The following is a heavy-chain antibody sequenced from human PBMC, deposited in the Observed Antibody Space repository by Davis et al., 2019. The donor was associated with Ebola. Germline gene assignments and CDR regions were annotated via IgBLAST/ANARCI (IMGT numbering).Heavy chain of an antibody. D-gene: IGHD2-15*01. CDR2: ISGSAGTT. CDR3: ARDQTGGRWWRGGDV. J-gene: IGHJ6*02. CDR1: GFTFSSYA. Sequence: PGGSLRLSCAASGFTFSSYAMTWVRQAPGKGLEWVSSISGSAGTTYYADSVKGRFTISRDNGKNSLFLQMNSLRGEDTAVYYCARDQTGGRWWRGGDVWGQGATVIVSS. V-gene: IGHV3-23*01.